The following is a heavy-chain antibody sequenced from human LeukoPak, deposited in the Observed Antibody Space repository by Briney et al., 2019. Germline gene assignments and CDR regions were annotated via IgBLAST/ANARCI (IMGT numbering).Heavy chain of an antibody. CDR3: AKDFGGPTMVVRSDPLGYYFDY. CDR2: ISGSGGST. Sequence: GGSLRLSCAASGFTFSSYGMSWVRQAPGKGREGVSAISGSGGSTYYADSVKGRFTISRDNSKDTLCLQMNSLRAEDTAVYYCAKDFGGPTMVVRSDPLGYYFDYWGQGTLVTVSS. CDR1: GFTFSSYG. V-gene: IGHV3-23*01. D-gene: IGHD4/OR15-4a*01. J-gene: IGHJ4*02.